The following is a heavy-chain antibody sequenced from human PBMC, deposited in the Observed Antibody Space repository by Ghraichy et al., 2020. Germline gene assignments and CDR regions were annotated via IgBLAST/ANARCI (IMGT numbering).Heavy chain of an antibody. J-gene: IGHJ4*02. CDR3: ARGLPTGWSFDH. CDR1: GFTFSSFP. CDR2: IGLDVGAA. D-gene: IGHD6-19*01. V-gene: IGHV3-64*01. Sequence: GGSLRLSCVVSGFTFSSFPMHWVRQAPGKGLEFLSSIGLDVGAAQYANSVKGRFTISRDNSKNILYLQMGGLRPDDMGIYYCARGLPTGWSFDHWGQGTLVTVSS.